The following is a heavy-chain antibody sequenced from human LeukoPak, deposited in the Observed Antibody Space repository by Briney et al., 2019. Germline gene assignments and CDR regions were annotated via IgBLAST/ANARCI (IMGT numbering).Heavy chain of an antibody. CDR2: INHSGST. CDR1: GGSISSYF. J-gene: IGHJ4*02. CDR3: ARDRNYGSGSYYNYDY. Sequence: SETLSLTCTVSGGSISSYFWNWIRQPPGKGLEWIGEINHSGSTNYNPSLKSRVTISVDTSKNQFSLKLSSVTAADTAVYYCARDRNYGSGSYYNYDYWGQGTLVTVSS. D-gene: IGHD3-10*01. V-gene: IGHV4-34*01.